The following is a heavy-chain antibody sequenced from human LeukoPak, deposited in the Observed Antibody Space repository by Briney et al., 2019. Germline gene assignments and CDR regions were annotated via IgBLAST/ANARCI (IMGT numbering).Heavy chain of an antibody. D-gene: IGHD1-26*01. CDR3: ASQQGGSFAFDY. Sequence: GASVKVSCKISGSTVTELSIHWVRQAPGKGLQWMGSFDLEDGETFYEEKFEGRVTMTEDSSTDTAYMELSILRTEDTAMYYCASQQGGSFAFDYWGQGTLVTVSS. CDR1: GSTVTELS. J-gene: IGHJ4*02. V-gene: IGHV1-24*01. CDR2: FDLEDGET.